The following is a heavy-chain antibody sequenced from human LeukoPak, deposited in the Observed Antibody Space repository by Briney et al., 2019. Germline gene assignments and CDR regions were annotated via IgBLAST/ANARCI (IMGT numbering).Heavy chain of an antibody. V-gene: IGHV1-2*02. J-gene: IGHJ5*02. D-gene: IGHD6-13*01. CDR2: INPNSGGT. CDR3: ARQILATGIAAAGSFDP. Sequence: GASVKVSCKASGYTFTGYYMHWVRQAPGQGLEWMGWINPNSGGTNYAQKFQGRVTMTRDTSISTAYVELSRLRSDDTAVYYCARQILATGIAAAGSFDPWGQGTLVTVSS. CDR1: GYTFTGYY.